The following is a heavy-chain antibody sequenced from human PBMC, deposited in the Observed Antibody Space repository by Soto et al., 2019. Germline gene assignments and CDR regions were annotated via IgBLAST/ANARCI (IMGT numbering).Heavy chain of an antibody. CDR1: GFTFDDYA. CDR2: ISWNSGSI. Sequence: PGGSLRLSCAASGFTFDDYAMHWVRQAPGKGLEWVSGISWNSGSIGYADSVKGRFTISRDNAKNSLYLQMNSLRAEDTALYYCAKDSKYQLLYGEFDYWGQGTLVTVSS. J-gene: IGHJ4*02. V-gene: IGHV3-9*01. CDR3: AKDSKYQLLYGEFDY. D-gene: IGHD2-2*02.